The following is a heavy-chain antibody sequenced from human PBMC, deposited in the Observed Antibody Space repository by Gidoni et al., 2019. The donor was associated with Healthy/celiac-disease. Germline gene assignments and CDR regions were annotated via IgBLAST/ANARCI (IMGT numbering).Heavy chain of an antibody. D-gene: IGHD2-8*01. CDR3: ARAGGGSDIVLMVYAISPYYFDY. Sequence: QVQLQESGPGLVKPSQTLSLPCTVSAGSISSGGSYWSWIRQHPGKGLEWIGYIYYSGSTYYNPCLKSRVTISVDTSKNQFSLKLSSVTAADTAVYYCARAGGGSDIVLMVYAISPYYFDYWGQGTLVTVSS. V-gene: IGHV4-31*03. CDR1: AGSISSGGSY. J-gene: IGHJ4*02. CDR2: IYYSGST.